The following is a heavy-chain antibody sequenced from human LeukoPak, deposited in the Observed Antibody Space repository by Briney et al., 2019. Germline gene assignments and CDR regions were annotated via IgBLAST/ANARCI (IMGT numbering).Heavy chain of an antibody. V-gene: IGHV3-30*04. Sequence: PGRSLRLSCAASGFTFSSYDMHWVRQAPGKGLVWVAVISYDGSNKYYADSVKGRFTISRDNSKNTLYLQMNSLRAEDTAVYYCARALTFYGMDVWGKGTTVTVSS. D-gene: IGHD2-21*02. J-gene: IGHJ6*04. CDR2: ISYDGSNK. CDR3: ARALTFYGMDV. CDR1: GFTFSSYD.